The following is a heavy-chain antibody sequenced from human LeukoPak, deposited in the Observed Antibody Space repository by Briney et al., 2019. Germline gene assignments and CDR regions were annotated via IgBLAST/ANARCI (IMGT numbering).Heavy chain of an antibody. CDR3: ARDSGVSHLDY. D-gene: IGHD1-26*01. V-gene: IGHV4-61*02. CDR1: GGSISSGSYY. J-gene: IGHJ4*02. Sequence: ASETLSLTCTVSGGSISSGSYYWSWIRQPAGKGLEWIGRIYTSGSTNYNPSLKSRVTISVDTFKNQFSLKLSPVTAADTAVYYCARDSGVSHLDYWGQGTLVTVSS. CDR2: IYTSGST.